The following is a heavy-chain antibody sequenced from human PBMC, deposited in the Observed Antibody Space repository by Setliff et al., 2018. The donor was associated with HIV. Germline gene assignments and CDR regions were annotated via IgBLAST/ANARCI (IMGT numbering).Heavy chain of an antibody. Sequence: SETLSLTCTVSGGSISSSSHYWGWLRQPPGKGLEWLGRIYFSGSTYYNPSPKSRVTISVDTSKNQFSLKLSSVTAADTALYYCARPRYTYGTPPAFDIWGRGTVFTVSS. CDR1: GGSISSSSHY. V-gene: IGHV4-39*01. CDR2: IYFSGST. J-gene: IGHJ3*02. D-gene: IGHD5-18*01. CDR3: ARPRYTYGTPPAFDI.